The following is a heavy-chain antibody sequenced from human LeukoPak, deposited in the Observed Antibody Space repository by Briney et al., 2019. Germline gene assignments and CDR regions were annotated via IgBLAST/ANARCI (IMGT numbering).Heavy chain of an antibody. J-gene: IGHJ4*02. Sequence: GGSLRLSCAASGFTVSSNYMTWVRQAPGKGLEWVSVIYSGGSTYYADSVKGRFTISRDNCKNTVFLQMNSLRDEDTAVYYCAGGVYSAEIVGDYWGQGTLVTISS. D-gene: IGHD1-26*01. V-gene: IGHV3-53*01. CDR1: GFTVSSNY. CDR3: AGGVYSAEIVGDY. CDR2: IYSGGST.